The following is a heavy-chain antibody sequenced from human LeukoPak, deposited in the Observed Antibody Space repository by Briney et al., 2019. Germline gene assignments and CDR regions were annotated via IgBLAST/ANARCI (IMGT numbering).Heavy chain of an antibody. J-gene: IGHJ6*02. CDR2: MNPNSGNT. CDR1: GYTFTGYY. D-gene: IGHD3-3*02. V-gene: IGHV1-8*02. CDR3: ARIGLSFFGMDV. Sequence: ASVKVSCKASGYTFTGYYMHWVRQATGQGLEWMGWMNPNSGNTGYAQKFQGRVTMTRNTSISTAYMELSSLRSEDTAVYYCARIGLSFFGMDVWGQGTTVTVSS.